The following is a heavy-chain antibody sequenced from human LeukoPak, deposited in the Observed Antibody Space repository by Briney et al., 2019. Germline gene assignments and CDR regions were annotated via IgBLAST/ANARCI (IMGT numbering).Heavy chain of an antibody. CDR1: GFTFYNSG. CDR2: ISGSGGAT. CDR3: AIEQWELKY. J-gene: IGHJ4*02. D-gene: IGHD1-26*01. V-gene: IGHV3-23*01. Sequence: GGSLRLSCAASGFTFYNSGMGWVRQAPGKGLEWVSAISGSGGATDYADSVKGRFTVSRDDSKNTLYLQMNSLRAEDTAVYYCAIEQWELKYWGQGTLVTVSS.